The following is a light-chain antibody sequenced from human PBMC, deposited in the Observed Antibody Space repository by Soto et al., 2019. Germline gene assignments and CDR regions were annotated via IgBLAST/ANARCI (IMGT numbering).Light chain of an antibody. J-gene: IGLJ3*02. Sequence: QSVLTQPPSASGSPGQSLTISCTGTNSDVGGYNYVSWYQQHPGKAPKLLIYEVTERPSGVPDRFSGSKSGNTASLTVSGLQAEDEADYYCSSYARGDNWVFGGGTKVTVL. V-gene: IGLV2-8*01. CDR2: EVT. CDR1: NSDVGGYNY. CDR3: SSYARGDNWV.